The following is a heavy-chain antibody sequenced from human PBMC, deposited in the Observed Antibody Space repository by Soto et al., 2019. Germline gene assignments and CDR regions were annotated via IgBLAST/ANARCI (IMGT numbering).Heavy chain of an antibody. V-gene: IGHV4-39*01. CDR2: IYYSGST. CDR1: GGSISSSSYY. Sequence: PSETLSLTCTVSGGSISSSSYYWGWIRQPPGKGLEWIGSIYYSGSTYYKPSLKSRVTISVDTSKNQFSLKLSSVTAADSAVYYWARRTQYQLHYVNWCQGTLDAV. CDR3: ARRTQYQLHYVN. J-gene: IGHJ4*01. D-gene: IGHD2-2*01.